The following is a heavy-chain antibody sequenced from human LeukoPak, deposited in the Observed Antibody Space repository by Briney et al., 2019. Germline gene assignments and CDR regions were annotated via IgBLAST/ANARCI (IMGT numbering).Heavy chain of an antibody. V-gene: IGHV4-34*01. CDR2: INHSGST. CDR1: GGSISSYY. CDR3: ARGLPLLGDYGTLNWFDP. J-gene: IGHJ5*02. Sequence: TPSETLSLTCTVSGGSISSYYWSWVRQPPGKGLEWIGEINHSGSTNYNPSLKSRVTISVDTSKNQFSLKLSSVTAADTAVYYCARGLPLLGDYGTLNWFDPWGQGTLVTVSS. D-gene: IGHD4-17*01.